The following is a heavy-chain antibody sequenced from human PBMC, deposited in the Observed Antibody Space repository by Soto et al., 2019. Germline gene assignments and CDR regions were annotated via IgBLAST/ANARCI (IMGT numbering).Heavy chain of an antibody. CDR2: IYYSGST. V-gene: IGHV4-39*01. CDR1: GGSISSSSYY. J-gene: IGHJ6*02. Sequence: PSETLSLTCTVSGGSISSSSYYWGWIRQPPGKGLEWIGSIYYSGSTYYNPSPKSRVTISVDTSKNQFSLKLSSVTAADTAVYYCASPPQYGMDVWGQGTTVTVSS. CDR3: ASPPQYGMDV.